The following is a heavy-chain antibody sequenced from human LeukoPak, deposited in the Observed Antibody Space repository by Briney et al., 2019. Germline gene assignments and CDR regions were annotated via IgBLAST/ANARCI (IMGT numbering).Heavy chain of an antibody. J-gene: IGHJ6*03. CDR3: ASHIGGSYSNYYYMDV. D-gene: IGHD1-26*01. CDR2: VSSSGTT. V-gene: IGHV4-59*08. CDR1: GDSISSYY. Sequence: SETLSLTWNVSGDSISSYYWGWIRQPPGKGLEWIAYVSSSGTTNDNPSLKSRVTISVDTSKNQLSLKLTSVTAADTAVYYCASHIGGSYSNYYYMDVWGKGTMVTVSS.